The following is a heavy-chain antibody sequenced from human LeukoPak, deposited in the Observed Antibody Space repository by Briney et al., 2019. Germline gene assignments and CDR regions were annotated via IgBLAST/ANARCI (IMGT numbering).Heavy chain of an antibody. J-gene: IGHJ4*02. CDR2: IYSGGST. Sequence: PGGSLRLSCAASGFTVSSNYMSWVRQAPGKGLEWVSVIYSGGSTYYADSVKGRFTISRDNSKNTLYLQMNSLRAEDTAVYYCAKTQVGATYFDYWGQGTLVTVSS. V-gene: IGHV3-66*01. CDR3: AKTQVGATYFDY. CDR1: GFTVSSNY. D-gene: IGHD1-26*01.